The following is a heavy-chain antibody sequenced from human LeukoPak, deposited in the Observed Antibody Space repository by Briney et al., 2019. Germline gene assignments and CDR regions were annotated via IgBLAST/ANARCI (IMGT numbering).Heavy chain of an antibody. CDR2: IWYDGSNK. V-gene: IGHV3-30*19. Sequence: PGGSLRLSCAASGFTFSSYGMHWVRQAPGKGLEWVAVIWYDGSNKYYADSVKGRFTISRDNSKNTLYLQMNSLRAEDTAVYYCAREMVATIFYYFDYWGQGTLVTVSS. J-gene: IGHJ4*02. D-gene: IGHD5-12*01. CDR1: GFTFSSYG. CDR3: AREMVATIFYYFDY.